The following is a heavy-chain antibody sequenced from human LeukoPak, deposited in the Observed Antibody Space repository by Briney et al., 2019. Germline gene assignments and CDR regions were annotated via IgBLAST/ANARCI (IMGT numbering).Heavy chain of an antibody. V-gene: IGHV3-7*01. J-gene: IGHJ4*02. CDR2: IKQDGSEK. D-gene: IGHD6-19*01. CDR1: GFTFSSYW. CDR3: ARDAIAVAPYSHFDY. Sequence: GGSLRLSCAASGFTFSSYWMSWVRQAPGKGLEWVANIKQDGSEKYYVDSVKGRFTISRDNAKYSLYLQMNSLRAEDTAVYYCARDAIAVAPYSHFDYWGQGTLVTVSS.